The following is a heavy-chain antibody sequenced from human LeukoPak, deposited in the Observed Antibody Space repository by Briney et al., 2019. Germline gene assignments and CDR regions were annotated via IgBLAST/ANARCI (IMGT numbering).Heavy chain of an antibody. J-gene: IGHJ5*02. CDR3: AREIGYCSDGSCYRGWFDP. V-gene: IGHV3-53*01. D-gene: IGHD2-15*01. CDR2: IHDGDTT. CDR1: GFTVSANY. Sequence: PGGPLRLSCAVSGFTVSANYMTWVRQAPGKGLEWVSVIHDGDTTYYAGSVKGRFTISRDNSKNTLYLQMNSLRAEDTAVYYCAREIGYCSDGSCYRGWFDPWGQGTLVTVSS.